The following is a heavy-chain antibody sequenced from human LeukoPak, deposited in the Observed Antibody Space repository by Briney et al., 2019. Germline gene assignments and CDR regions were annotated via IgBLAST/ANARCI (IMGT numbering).Heavy chain of an antibody. Sequence: SETLSLTCTVSGGSISSSGYCWGWIRQPPGKGLEWIGSIDYSGNTNYNPSLKSRVTIAVDMSKNQFSLKLSSVTAADTAVYYCARFSEYSHSSVHYLDYWGQGTLVSVSS. CDR2: IDYSGNT. D-gene: IGHD3-22*01. J-gene: IGHJ4*02. CDR3: ARFSEYSHSSVHYLDY. CDR1: GGSISSSGYC. V-gene: IGHV4-39*07.